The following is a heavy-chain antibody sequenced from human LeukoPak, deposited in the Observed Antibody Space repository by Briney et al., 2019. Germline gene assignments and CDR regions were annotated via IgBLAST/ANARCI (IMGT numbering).Heavy chain of an antibody. CDR3: AKGRGYSNEGPGY. D-gene: IGHD4-11*01. Sequence: GGSLRLSCAGSGFTFNSYAMSWVRQAPGKGLEWVSGISGNGVSTYYADSVRGRFTISRDNSKSTLDLQMNSLRAEDTAVYYCAKGRGYSNEGPGYWGQGTLVTVSS. CDR1: GFTFNSYA. J-gene: IGHJ4*02. V-gene: IGHV3-23*01. CDR2: ISGNGVST.